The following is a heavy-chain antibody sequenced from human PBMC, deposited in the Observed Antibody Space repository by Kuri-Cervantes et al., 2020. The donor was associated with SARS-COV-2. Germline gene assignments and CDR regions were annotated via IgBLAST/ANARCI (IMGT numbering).Heavy chain of an antibody. CDR1: GFSLSTSGMC. V-gene: IGHV2-70*11. Sequence: SGPTLVKPTQSLTLTCTCSGFSLSTSGMCVSWIRQPPGKALEWLARIDWDDDKYYSTSLKTRLTISKDTSKNQVVLTMNNMDYVDTATYYCSRSKESGLGAFDIWAQGTMVTVSS. CDR2: IDWDDDK. D-gene: IGHD3-16*01. CDR3: SRSKESGLGAFDI. J-gene: IGHJ3*02.